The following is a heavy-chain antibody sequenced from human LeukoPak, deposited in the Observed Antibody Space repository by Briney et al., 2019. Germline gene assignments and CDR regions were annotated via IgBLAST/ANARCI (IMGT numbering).Heavy chain of an antibody. CDR3: AKDGGGYYPYYYYYMDV. Sequence: PGGSLRLSCEVSGFTFSSYATHCVRQAPGKGLEWVAVISSDGSKKGYADSVKGRFTISRDNSKNTLYLQMNSLRAEDTAVYYCAKDGGGYYPYYYYYMDVWGKGTTVTISS. CDR2: ISSDGSKK. V-gene: IGHV3-30*04. CDR1: GFTFSSYA. J-gene: IGHJ6*03. D-gene: IGHD3-22*01.